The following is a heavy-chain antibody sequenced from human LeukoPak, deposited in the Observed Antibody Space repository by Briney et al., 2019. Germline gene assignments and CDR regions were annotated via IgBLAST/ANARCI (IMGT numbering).Heavy chain of an antibody. CDR1: GFTFNNYA. J-gene: IGHJ5*02. D-gene: IGHD3-10*01. CDR2: ISGSGGST. Sequence: PGGSLRLSCAASGFTFNNYAMSWVRQAPGKGLEWVSTISGSGGSTYYADSVKGRFTISRDKSKNTLYLQMNSLRAEDTAVYYCASQGFGESIRYARSAGWFDPWGQGTLVTVSS. CDR3: ASQGFGESIRYARSAGWFDP. V-gene: IGHV3-23*01.